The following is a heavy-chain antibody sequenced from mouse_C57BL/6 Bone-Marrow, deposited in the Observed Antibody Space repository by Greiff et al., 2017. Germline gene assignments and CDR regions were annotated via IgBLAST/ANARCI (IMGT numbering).Heavy chain of an antibody. J-gene: IGHJ3*01. CDR2: ISYDGSN. Sequence: EVHLVESGPGLVKPSQSLSLTCSVTGYSITSGYYWNWIRQFPGNKLEWMGYISYDGSNNYNPSLKNRISITRDTSKNQFFLKLNSVTTEDTATYYCAHEENWFAYWGQGTLVTVSA. CDR3: AHEENWFAY. CDR1: GYSITSGYY. V-gene: IGHV3-6*01.